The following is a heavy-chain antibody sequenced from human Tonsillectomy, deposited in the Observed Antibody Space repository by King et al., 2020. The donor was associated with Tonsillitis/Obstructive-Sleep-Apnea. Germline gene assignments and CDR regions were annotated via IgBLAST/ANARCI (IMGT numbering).Heavy chain of an antibody. D-gene: IGHD6-6*01. CDR1: GFTFCSYW. V-gene: IGHV3-7*04. J-gene: IGHJ4*02. Sequence: VQLVESGGALVQPGGSLGLSCAASGFTFCSYWMSWVRQAPGKGLEGVANIKQDGNEKYYLDSVRGRFALSRDNAKNSLYLQMNSMRAEDTAVYYCARRRGSSSLDYWGQGTLVTVSS. CDR3: ARRRGSSSLDY. CDR2: IKQDGNEK.